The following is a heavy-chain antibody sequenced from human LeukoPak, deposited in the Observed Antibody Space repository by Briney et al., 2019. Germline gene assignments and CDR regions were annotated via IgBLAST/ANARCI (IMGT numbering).Heavy chain of an antibody. D-gene: IGHD3-9*01. Sequence: PGGSLRLSCAASGFTFSDYYMSWIRQAPGKGLEWVSYISSSGSTIYYADSVRGRFTISRDNAKNSLYLQMNSLRAEDTAVYYCARHDISGIYFDYWGQGTLVTVSS. V-gene: IGHV3-11*01. CDR2: ISSSGSTI. CDR3: ARHDISGIYFDY. CDR1: GFTFSDYY. J-gene: IGHJ4*02.